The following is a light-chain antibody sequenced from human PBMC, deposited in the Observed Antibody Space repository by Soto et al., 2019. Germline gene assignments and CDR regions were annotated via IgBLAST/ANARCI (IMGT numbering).Light chain of an antibody. CDR3: ATWDDSLNGV. CDR2: NNN. J-gene: IGLJ3*02. Sequence: QSALTQPPSASGTPGQRVTISCSGSSPNIGSNSVNWYQQLPGTAPKLLIFNNNQRPSGVPDRFSGSKSGTSASLAISGLQSEDEADYYCATWDDSLNGVFGGGTKLTVL. V-gene: IGLV1-44*01. CDR1: SPNIGSNS.